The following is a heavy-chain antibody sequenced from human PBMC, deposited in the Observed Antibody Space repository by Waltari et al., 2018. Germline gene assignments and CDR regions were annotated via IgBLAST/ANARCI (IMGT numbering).Heavy chain of an antibody. D-gene: IGHD6-19*01. Sequence: QVQLQQWGAGLLKPSETLSLTCAMSGGSFNVYDWSWIRQPPGKGLEWVGEINHSGSTNYNPSLNSRVNMSVDTSKNQFALYLSSVTAADTAVYYCARGERLYNSDWTPRGYYYYGMDVWGQGTTVTVSS. J-gene: IGHJ6*02. CDR3: ARGERLYNSDWTPRGYYYYGMDV. CDR1: GGSFNVYD. CDR2: INHSGST. V-gene: IGHV4-34*01.